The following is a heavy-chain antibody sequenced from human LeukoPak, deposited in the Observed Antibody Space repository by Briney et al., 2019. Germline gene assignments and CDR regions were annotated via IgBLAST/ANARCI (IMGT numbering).Heavy chain of an antibody. J-gene: IGHJ4*02. CDR2: LSHSDGNT. CDR3: AKATGTLGN. D-gene: IGHD1-1*01. V-gene: IGHV3-23*01. Sequence: PGGSLRLSCAASGFTFSSYAMSWVRQGPGKGLEWGSTLSHSDGNTYYADSVKGRFTISRDNSKNPLYLQMNSLTAEDTAIYYCAKATGTLGNWGQGTLVTVSS. CDR1: GFTFSSYA.